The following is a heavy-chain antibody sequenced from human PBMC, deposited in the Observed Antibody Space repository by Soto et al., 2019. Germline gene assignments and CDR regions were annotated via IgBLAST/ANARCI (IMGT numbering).Heavy chain of an antibody. D-gene: IGHD3-22*01. CDR1: GGSISSYY. CDR2: IYYSGST. V-gene: IGHV4-59*01. CDR3: AGQLVVITYSAEYFQH. J-gene: IGHJ1*01. Sequence: SETLSLTCTVSGGSISSYYWSWIRQPPGKGLEWIGYIYYSGSTNYNPSLKSRVTISVDTSKNQFSLKLSSVTAADTAVYYCAGQLVVITYSAEYFQHWGQGTLVTVSS.